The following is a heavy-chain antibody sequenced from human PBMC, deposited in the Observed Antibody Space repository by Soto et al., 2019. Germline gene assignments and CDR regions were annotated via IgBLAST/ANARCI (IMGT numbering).Heavy chain of an antibody. CDR2: IYYSGST. Sequence: NPSETLSLTCTVSGGSISSYSWSWIRQPPGKGLEWIGYIYYSGSTNYNPSLKSRVTISVDTSKNQFSPKLSSVTAADTAMYYCAREPTRGYSYGLDPWGQGTLVTVSS. D-gene: IGHD5-18*01. V-gene: IGHV4-59*01. J-gene: IGHJ5*02. CDR3: AREPTRGYSYGLDP. CDR1: GGSISSYS.